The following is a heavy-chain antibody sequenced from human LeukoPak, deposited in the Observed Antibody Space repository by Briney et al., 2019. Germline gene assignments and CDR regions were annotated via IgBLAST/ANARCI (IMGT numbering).Heavy chain of an antibody. V-gene: IGHV4-39*01. CDR1: GGSISSSNYY. Sequence: SETLSLTCTVSGGSISSSNYYWGWIRQPPGEGLEWIGSMYYSGNTDYNPSLKSRVTISVDTSKNQFSLKVNSVTATDTAVYYCARTLGWASSRYPFDGWGQGTLVTVSS. CDR3: ARTLGWASSRYPFDG. D-gene: IGHD3-16*02. J-gene: IGHJ4*02. CDR2: MYYSGNT.